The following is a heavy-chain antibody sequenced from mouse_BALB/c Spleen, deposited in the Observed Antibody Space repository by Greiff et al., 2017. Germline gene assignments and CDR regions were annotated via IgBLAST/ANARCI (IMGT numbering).Heavy chain of an antibody. D-gene: IGHD1-2*01. Sequence: EVQLVESGGGLVQPGGSRKLSCAASGFTFSSFGMHWVRQAPEKGLEWVAYISSGSSTIYYADTVKGRFTISRDNPKNTLFLQMTSLRSEDTAMYYCAITTATFYAMDYWGQGTSVTVSS. CDR2: ISSGSSTI. CDR3: AITTATFYAMDY. J-gene: IGHJ4*01. CDR1: GFTFSSFG. V-gene: IGHV5-17*02.